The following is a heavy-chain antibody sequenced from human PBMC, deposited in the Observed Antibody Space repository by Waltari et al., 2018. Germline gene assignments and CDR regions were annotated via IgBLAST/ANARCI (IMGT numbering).Heavy chain of an antibody. J-gene: IGHJ3*02. CDR2: IYHSGST. Sequence: QVQLQESGPGLVKPSETLSLTCAVSGYSISSGYYWGWIRQPPGKGLEWIGSIYHSGSTYYNPSLKSRVTISVDTSKNQFSLKLSSVTAADTAVYYCARWFGVDAFDIWGQGTMVTVSS. CDR1: GYSISSGYY. CDR3: ARWFGVDAFDI. V-gene: IGHV4-38-2*01. D-gene: IGHD3-10*01.